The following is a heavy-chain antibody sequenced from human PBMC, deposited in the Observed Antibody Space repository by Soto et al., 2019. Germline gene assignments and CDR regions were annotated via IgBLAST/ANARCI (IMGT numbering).Heavy chain of an antibody. CDR2: IYYSGST. CDR3: ARITMTNHDLNPFDY. CDR1: GGSISSSSYY. J-gene: IGHJ4*02. Sequence: SETLSLTCTVSGGSISSSSYYWGWIRQPPGKGLEWIGSIYYSGSTYYNPSLKSRVTISVDTSKNQFSLKLSSVTAADTAVYYCARITMTNHDLNPFDYWGQETLVTVSS. D-gene: IGHD4-17*01. V-gene: IGHV4-39*01.